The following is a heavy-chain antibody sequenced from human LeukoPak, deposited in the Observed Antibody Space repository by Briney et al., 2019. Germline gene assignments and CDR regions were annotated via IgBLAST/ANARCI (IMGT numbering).Heavy chain of an antibody. Sequence: PSETLSLTCTVSGGSISSYYWSWIRQPPGKGLEWIGYIYYSGSTNYNPSLKSRVTVSVDKSKNQFSLKLSSVTAADTAVYYCARDRHDYGDYDIGVWGQGTLVTVSS. CDR2: IYYSGST. CDR3: ARDRHDYGDYDIGV. CDR1: GGSISSYY. J-gene: IGHJ4*02. D-gene: IGHD4-17*01. V-gene: IGHV4-59*12.